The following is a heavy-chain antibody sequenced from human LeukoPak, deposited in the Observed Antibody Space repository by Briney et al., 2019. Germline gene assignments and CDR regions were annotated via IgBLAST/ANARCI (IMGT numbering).Heavy chain of an antibody. D-gene: IGHD6-19*01. CDR3: ARDPSTHVAGTFDPSY. CDR2: INPNSGGT. J-gene: IGHJ4*02. V-gene: IGHV1-2*06. Sequence: GASVKVSCKASGYTFTGYYMHWVRQAPGQGLEWMGRINPNSGGTNYAQKFQGRVTMTRDTSIGTAYMELSRLRSDDTAVYYCARDPSTHVAGTFDPSYWGQGTLVTVSS. CDR1: GYTFTGYY.